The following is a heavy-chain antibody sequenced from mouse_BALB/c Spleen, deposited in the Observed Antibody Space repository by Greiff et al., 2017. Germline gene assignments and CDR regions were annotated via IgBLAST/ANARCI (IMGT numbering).Heavy chain of an antibody. CDR2: INPSSGYT. CDR1: GYTFTSYT. J-gene: IGHJ2*01. Sequence: VQLQQSGTVLARPGASVKMSCKASGYTFTSYTMHWVKQRPGQGLEWIGYINPSSGYTNYNQKFKDKATLTADKSSSTAYMQLSSLTSEDSAVYYCAKDSSGYRYFDYWGQGTTLTVSS. V-gene: IGHV1-4*01. CDR3: AKDSSGYRYFDY. D-gene: IGHD3-2*01.